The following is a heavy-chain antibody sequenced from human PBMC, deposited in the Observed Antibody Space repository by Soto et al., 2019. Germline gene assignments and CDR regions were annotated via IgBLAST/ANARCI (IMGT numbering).Heavy chain of an antibody. J-gene: IGHJ6*02. V-gene: IGHV1-46*01. CDR1: GYTFTSYY. D-gene: IGHD4-17*01. CDR3: ARSTTVVTYSYYYYGMDV. CDR2: INPSGGST. Sequence: ASVKVSCKASGYTFTSYYMHWVRQAPGQGLEWMGIINPSGGSTSYAQKFQGRVTMTRDTSTSTVYMELSSLRSEDTAVYYCARSTTVVTYSYYYYGMDVWGQGTAVTVSS.